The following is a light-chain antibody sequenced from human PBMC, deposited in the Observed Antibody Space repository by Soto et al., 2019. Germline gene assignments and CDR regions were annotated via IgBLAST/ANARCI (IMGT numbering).Light chain of an antibody. CDR1: SSNIGNNA. Sequence: QSVLTQPPSVSEAPRQRVTISCSGSSSNIGNNAVNWYQQLPGKAPKLLIYYDDLLPSGVSDRFSGSKSGTSASLAISWLQSEDEADYYCAAWDASLNGPVFGGGTKLTVL. V-gene: IGLV1-36*01. J-gene: IGLJ2*01. CDR3: AAWDASLNGPV. CDR2: YDD.